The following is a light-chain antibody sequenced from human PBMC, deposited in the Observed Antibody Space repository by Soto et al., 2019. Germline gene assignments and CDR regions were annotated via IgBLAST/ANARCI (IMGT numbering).Light chain of an antibody. Sequence: DIQMTQSPSSLSASVGSRVSITCRASQGINNYLAWYQQKPGKVPKVLIYAASTLKPGVPSRFSGSGSGTDFTLTINSLQPDDIATYYCQNYDSYPITFGQGTRLEIK. CDR2: AAS. V-gene: IGKV1-27*01. J-gene: IGKJ5*01. CDR3: QNYDSYPIT. CDR1: QGINNY.